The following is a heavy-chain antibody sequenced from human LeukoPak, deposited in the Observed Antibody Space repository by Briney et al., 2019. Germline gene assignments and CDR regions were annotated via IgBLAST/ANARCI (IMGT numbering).Heavy chain of an antibody. J-gene: IGHJ4*02. V-gene: IGHV1-46*01. D-gene: IGHD3-9*01. Sequence: AASVKVSCKASGYTFTTYYVHWVRQAPGQGLEWMGIINPSGGSTTYAQKFRGRLTMTRDMSTSTVYMELSSLRSEDTAVYYCARISRPEYNLLTGKRYFDYWGQGTLLTVSS. CDR2: INPSGGST. CDR1: GYTFTTYY. CDR3: ARISRPEYNLLTGKRYFDY.